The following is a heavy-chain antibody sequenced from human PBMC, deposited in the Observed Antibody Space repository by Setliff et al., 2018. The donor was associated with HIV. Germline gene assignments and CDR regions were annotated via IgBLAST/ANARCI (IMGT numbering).Heavy chain of an antibody. D-gene: IGHD6-19*01. CDR1: GGSISSYY. V-gene: IGHV4-4*09. Sequence: SETLSLTCTVSGGSISSYYWSWIRQPPGKGLEWIGYIYTSGSTNYNPSLKSRVTISVDTAKNQFSLKLSSVTAADTALYYCVRLYNSGVGGRGWFDPWGQGTLVTVSS. CDR2: IYTSGST. CDR3: VRLYNSGVGGRGWFDP. J-gene: IGHJ5*02.